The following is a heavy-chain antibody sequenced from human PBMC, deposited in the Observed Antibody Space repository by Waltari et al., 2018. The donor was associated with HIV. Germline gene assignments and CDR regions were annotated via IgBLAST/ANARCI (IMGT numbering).Heavy chain of an antibody. CDR3: TKGRRGALFGDE. D-gene: IGHD3-3*01. V-gene: IGHV1-8*02. Sequence: QVQLVQSGAEIKKPRASVRVSCKASGYSFIDFDINWVRRAPGRGLEWVGWMNPDNGDAGYGHKFRGRFTLTRDTSTDTAYMEVDNLKSEDTAIYFCTKGRRGALFGDEWGQGTPVTVSS. J-gene: IGHJ4*02. CDR1: GYSFIDFD. CDR2: MNPDNGDA.